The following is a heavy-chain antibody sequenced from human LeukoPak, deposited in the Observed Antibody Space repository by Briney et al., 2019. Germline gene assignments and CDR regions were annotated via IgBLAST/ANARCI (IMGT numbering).Heavy chain of an antibody. Sequence: GGSLRLSCAASGFTFSSYGIHWVRQAPGKGLEWVTFIQYDGSNKYYADSVKGRFTISRDNSKNTLYLQMNSLRAEDTAVYYCAKDFALLGYCSGGTCHAGDSWGQGTLVTVSS. D-gene: IGHD2-15*01. V-gene: IGHV3-30*02. J-gene: IGHJ4*02. CDR1: GFTFSSYG. CDR3: AKDFALLGYCSGGTCHAGDS. CDR2: IQYDGSNK.